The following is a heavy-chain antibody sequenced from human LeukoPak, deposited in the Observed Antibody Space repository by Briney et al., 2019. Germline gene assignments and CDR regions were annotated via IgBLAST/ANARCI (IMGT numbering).Heavy chain of an antibody. J-gene: IGHJ4*02. V-gene: IGHV1-46*01. CDR2: INPSGGST. D-gene: IGHD6-19*01. CDR3: ARDGVAGTYYFDY. Sequence: ASVKVSCKASGYTLTRYYIHWLRQAPGQGLEWMGIINPSGGSTNYAQKFQGRVTMTRDMSTSTVSMEVSSLRSEDTAVYHCARDGVAGTYYFDYWGQGTLVTVSS. CDR1: GYTLTRYY.